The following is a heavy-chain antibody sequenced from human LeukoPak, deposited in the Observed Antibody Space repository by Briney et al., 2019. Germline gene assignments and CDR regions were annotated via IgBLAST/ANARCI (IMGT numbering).Heavy chain of an antibody. V-gene: IGHV3-53*01. CDR2: IYSGGST. CDR1: GFTFSSYG. CDR3: ARNIGGVGY. D-gene: IGHD2-21*01. Sequence: PGGSLRLSCAASGFTFSSYGMHWVRQAPGKGLEWVAVIYSGGSTYYADSVKGRFTISRDNSKNSLYLQMNSLRAEDTAVYYCARNIGGVGYWGQGTLVTVSS. J-gene: IGHJ4*02.